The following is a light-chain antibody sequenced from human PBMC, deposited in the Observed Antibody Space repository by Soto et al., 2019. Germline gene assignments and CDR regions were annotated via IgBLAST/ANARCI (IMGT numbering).Light chain of an antibody. V-gene: IGLV2-23*01. CDR2: EGT. CDR1: SRDVGSYNL. Sequence: QSALSQPASVSGSPGQSLTISCTGTSRDVGSYNLVSWYQQHPGNAPKLIIYEGTKRPSGVSYRFSGSKSGNTAYLTISGLQEEDEGDYHCCSFAGSSTYVFGTGTKVTVL. J-gene: IGLJ1*01. CDR3: CSFAGSSTYV.